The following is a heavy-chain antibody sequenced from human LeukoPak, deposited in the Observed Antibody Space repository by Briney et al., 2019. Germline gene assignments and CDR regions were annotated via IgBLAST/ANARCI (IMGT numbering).Heavy chain of an antibody. CDR1: GDSISSNYW. D-gene: IGHD6-6*01. CDR3: ARLGLAARPNPFDL. V-gene: IGHV4-4*02. CDR2: VYHSGST. Sequence: PSETLSLTCAVSGDSISSNYWWSWVRQPPGKGLEWIGEVYHSGSTHYNPSLRSRVTISVDQSTNQLSLTLTSVTAADTAVYYCARLGLAARPNPFDLWGRGTLVTVSS. J-gene: IGHJ2*01.